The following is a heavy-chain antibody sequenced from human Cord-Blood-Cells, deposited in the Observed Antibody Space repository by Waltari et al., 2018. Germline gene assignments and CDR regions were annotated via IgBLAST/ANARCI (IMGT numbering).Heavy chain of an antibody. CDR3: ATHIVVVTASPNWFDP. J-gene: IGHJ5*02. CDR2: IYYSGRT. V-gene: IGHV4-39*07. Sequence: QLHLQESGPGLVKPSETLSLTCTVSGGSISSSSYYWGWIRQPPGKGLEWIGSIYYSGRTLYNPSLKSRVTISVDPSKNQFSLRLSAVTAADTAVYYCATHIVVVTASPNWFDPWGQGTLVTVSS. CDR1: GGSISSSSYY. D-gene: IGHD2-21*02.